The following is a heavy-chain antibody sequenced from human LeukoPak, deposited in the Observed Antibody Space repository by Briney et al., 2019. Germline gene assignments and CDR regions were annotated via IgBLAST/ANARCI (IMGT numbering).Heavy chain of an antibody. V-gene: IGHV4-39*07. J-gene: IGHJ4*02. Sequence: SETLSLTCTVSGGSISSSSYYWGWIRQPPGKGLEWIGSIYYSGRTYYNPSLKSRVTISVDTSKNQFSLKLSSVTAADTAVYYCARVRVYSSSWHFDYWGQGTLVTVSS. CDR3: ARVRVYSSSWHFDY. D-gene: IGHD6-13*01. CDR1: GGSISSSSYY. CDR2: IYYSGRT.